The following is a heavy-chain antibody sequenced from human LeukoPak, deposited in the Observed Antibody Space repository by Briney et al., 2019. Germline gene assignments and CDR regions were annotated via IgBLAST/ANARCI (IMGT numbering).Heavy chain of an antibody. V-gene: IGHV4-34*01. CDR3: ARLGPYYYGSGTLRWFDP. D-gene: IGHD3-10*01. J-gene: IGHJ5*02. Sequence: SETLSLTCAVYGGSFSGYYWSWIRQPPGKGLEWIGEINHSGSTNYNPSLKSRVTISVDTSKNQFSLKLSSVTAADTAVYYCARLGPYYYGSGTLRWFDPWGQGALVTVSS. CDR1: GGSFSGYY. CDR2: INHSGST.